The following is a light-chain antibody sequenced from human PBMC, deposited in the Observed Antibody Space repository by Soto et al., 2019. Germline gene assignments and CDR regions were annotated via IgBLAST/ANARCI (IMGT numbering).Light chain of an antibody. J-gene: IGLJ1*01. CDR3: QTWGTGIHYV. CDR2: LNSDGSH. V-gene: IGLV4-69*01. CDR1: SGRYSYA. Sequence: QPVLTQSPSASASLGASVKLTCTLSSGRYSYAIAWHQQQPEKGPRYLMKLNSDGSHTKGDGIPDRFSGSSSGTERYLTISSLQSEDEADYYCQTWGTGIHYVFGTGTKLTVL.